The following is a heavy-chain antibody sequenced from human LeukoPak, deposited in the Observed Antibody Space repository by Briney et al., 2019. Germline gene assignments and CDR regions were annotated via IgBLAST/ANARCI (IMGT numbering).Heavy chain of an antibody. J-gene: IGHJ4*02. Sequence: ASVKVSCKASGGTFSSYAISWVRQAPGQGLEWMGGIIPIFGTANYAQKFQGRVTITTDESTSTAYMELSSLRSEDTAVYYCAGEATYCGGDCYDYWGQGTLVTVSS. CDR3: AGEATYCGGDCYDY. D-gene: IGHD2-21*02. V-gene: IGHV1-69*05. CDR1: GGTFSSYA. CDR2: IIPIFGTA.